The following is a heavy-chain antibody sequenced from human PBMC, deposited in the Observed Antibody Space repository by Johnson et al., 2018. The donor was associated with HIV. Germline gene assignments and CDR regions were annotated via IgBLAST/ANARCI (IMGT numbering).Heavy chain of an antibody. Sequence: QVQLVESGGGVVQPGGSLRLSCAASGFTFSNYGMHWVRQAPGKGLEWVAFIRYDGSNNYYADSVKGRFTISRDNSQNTLYLQMNSLRAEDTAVYYFARATAMVTPFESWGQGTRFTVSS. V-gene: IGHV3-30*02. CDR3: ARATAMVTPFES. J-gene: IGHJ3*01. D-gene: IGHD5-18*01. CDR1: GFTFSNYG. CDR2: IRYDGSNN.